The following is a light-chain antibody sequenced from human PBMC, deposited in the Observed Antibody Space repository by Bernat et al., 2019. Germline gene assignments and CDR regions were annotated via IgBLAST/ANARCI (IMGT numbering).Light chain of an antibody. Sequence: MSASPGDRVTISCRASQCITTSLTWFQQTPGKTPRRLILAASTLYPGAPYRFSGSVAGTEFTLTSSSLKPEECATYDCQQHKSYHRTFGQGTKVEIK. CDR3: QQHKSYHRT. CDR1: QCITTS. J-gene: IGKJ1*01. CDR2: AAS. V-gene: IGKV1-17*03.